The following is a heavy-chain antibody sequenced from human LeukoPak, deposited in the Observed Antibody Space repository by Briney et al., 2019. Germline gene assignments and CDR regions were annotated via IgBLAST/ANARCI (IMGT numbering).Heavy chain of an antibody. CDR3: ARGQNYYGSGSYYNDPPYYYYYMDV. D-gene: IGHD3-10*01. CDR1: GASISSGSNY. J-gene: IGHJ6*03. Sequence: PSETLSLTCSVSGASISSGSNYWGWIRQPPGKTLEWIGSIYSSGSTYYNPSLKSRVIIIIDTPKNHFSLTLSSVTAADTAVYYCARGQNYYGSGSYYNDPPYYYYYMDVWGKGTTVTISS. V-gene: IGHV4-39*07. CDR2: IYSSGST.